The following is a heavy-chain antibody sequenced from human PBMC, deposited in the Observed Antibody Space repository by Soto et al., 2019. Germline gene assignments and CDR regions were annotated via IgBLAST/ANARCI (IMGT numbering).Heavy chain of an antibody. J-gene: IGHJ5*02. Sequence: SPTLSLTCAISGDSVSSNSAAWNWIRQSPSRGLEWLGRTYYRSKWYNDYAVSVKSRITINPDTSKNQFSLQLNSVTPEDTAVYYCARDGFGDVGRHDEVVVVVAASYNWFDPWGQGTLVTVSS. D-gene: IGHD2-15*01. CDR3: ARDGFGDVGRHDEVVVVVAASYNWFDP. V-gene: IGHV6-1*01. CDR1: GDSVSSNSAA. CDR2: TYYRSKWYN.